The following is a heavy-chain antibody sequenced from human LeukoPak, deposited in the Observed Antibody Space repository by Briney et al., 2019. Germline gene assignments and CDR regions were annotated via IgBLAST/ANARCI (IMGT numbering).Heavy chain of an antibody. V-gene: IGHV4-4*07. D-gene: IGHD6-19*01. J-gene: IGHJ4*02. CDR3: AGIAVAGRTYYYFDY. Sequence: PSETLSLTCTVSGGSISSYYWSWIRQPAGKGLEWIGRIYTSGSTNYNPSLKSRVTMSVDTSKNQFSLKLSSVTAADTAVYYCAGIAVAGRTYYYFDYWGQGTLVTVSS. CDR2: IYTSGST. CDR1: GGSISSYY.